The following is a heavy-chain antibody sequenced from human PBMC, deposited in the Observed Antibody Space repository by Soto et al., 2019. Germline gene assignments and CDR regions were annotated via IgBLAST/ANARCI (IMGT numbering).Heavy chain of an antibody. CDR2: IYYSGST. Sequence: SETLSLTCTVSGGSISSYYWSWFRQPPGKGLEWIGYIYYSGSTNYNPSLKSRVTISVDTSKNQFSLKLSSVTAADTAVYYCARHGLAYGSGSYLDYWGQGTLVTVS. D-gene: IGHD3-10*01. CDR3: ARHGLAYGSGSYLDY. J-gene: IGHJ4*02. V-gene: IGHV4-59*08. CDR1: GGSISSYY.